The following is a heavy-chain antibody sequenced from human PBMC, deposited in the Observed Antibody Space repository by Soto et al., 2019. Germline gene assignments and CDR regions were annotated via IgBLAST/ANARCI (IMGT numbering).Heavy chain of an antibody. CDR3: ARVAYFDTTGYYYYFDY. Sequence: SETLSLTCAVCGYSISTGYYWGWIRQPPGKGLEWIGSIYRSGSTYYNPSLKSRVTISMDMSKNQFSLKLTSVTAADTAVYYCARVAYFDTTGYYYYFDYWGQGTLVTVSS. V-gene: IGHV4-38-2*01. CDR2: IYRSGST. J-gene: IGHJ4*02. D-gene: IGHD3-22*01. CDR1: GYSISTGYY.